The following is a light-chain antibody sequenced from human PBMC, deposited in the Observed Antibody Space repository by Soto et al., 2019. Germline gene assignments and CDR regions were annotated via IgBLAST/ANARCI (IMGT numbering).Light chain of an antibody. CDR3: QHYGSWPLVT. J-gene: IGKJ5*01. CDR2: GAS. Sequence: EIVLTQSPGTLSLSPGERATLSCRASQSVSSSYLAWYQQKPGQAPRLLIYGASSRATGIPDRFSGSGSGTDFTLTISRLEPEDFAVYYCQHYGSWPLVTFGQGTRLEIK. V-gene: IGKV3-20*01. CDR1: QSVSSSY.